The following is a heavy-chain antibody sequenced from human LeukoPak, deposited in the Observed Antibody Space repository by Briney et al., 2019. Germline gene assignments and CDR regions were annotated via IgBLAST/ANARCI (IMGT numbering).Heavy chain of an antibody. D-gene: IGHD1-26*01. Sequence: WASVRISCKASGYSFTNYYLHWVRQAPGQGLEWMGGIDPSGGSTSYAQKFQGRVTMSRDTSTTTVYMELSSLRSEDMALYYCTRNGWVGAPQLGAFDTWGQGTMVTVSS. CDR3: TRNGWVGAPQLGAFDT. CDR2: IDPSGGST. CDR1: GYSFTNYY. V-gene: IGHV1-46*01. J-gene: IGHJ3*02.